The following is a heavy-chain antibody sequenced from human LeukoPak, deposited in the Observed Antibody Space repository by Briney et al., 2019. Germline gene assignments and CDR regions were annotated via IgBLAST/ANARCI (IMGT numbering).Heavy chain of an antibody. J-gene: IGHJ4*02. V-gene: IGHV4-59*08. D-gene: IGHD3-3*01. CDR3: ARRRGDFWSDYYAFDY. CDR1: GGSISSYY. CDR2: IYYSGST. Sequence: PSETLPLTCTVSGGSISSYYWSWIRQPPGKGLEWIGYIYYSGSTNYNPSLKSRVTISVDTSKNQFSLKLSSVTAADTAVYYCARRRGDFWSDYYAFDYWGQGTLVTISS.